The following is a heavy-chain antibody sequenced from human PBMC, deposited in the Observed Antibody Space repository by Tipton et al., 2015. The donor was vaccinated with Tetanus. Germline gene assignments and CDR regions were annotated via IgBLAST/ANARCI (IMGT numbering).Heavy chain of an antibody. D-gene: IGHD3-22*01. J-gene: IGHJ4*02. CDR2: IYRTGST. V-gene: IGHV4-61*01. CDR1: GDSVSSGSYY. CDR3: VRESSSGRFVDY. Sequence: TLSLTCSVSGDSVSSGSYYWTWIRQPPGKGLEWIGYIYRTGSTKYNSSLRDRVTIALDTSKNQFSLKLNSVTAADTAVYYCVRESSSGRFVDYWGQGTVVTVFS.